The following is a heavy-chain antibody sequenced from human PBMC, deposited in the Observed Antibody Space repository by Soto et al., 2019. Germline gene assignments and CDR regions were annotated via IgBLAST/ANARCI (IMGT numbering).Heavy chain of an antibody. D-gene: IGHD3-3*01. CDR3: ARDPGPSTIFYAFDI. Sequence: PGGALRTSCAAPGVTLRSYSMNWVRPAPGKGLEWVSSISSSSSYIYYADSVKGRFTISRDNAKNSLYLQMNSLRAEDTAVYYCARDPGPSTIFYAFDIWGQGTMVTVSS. V-gene: IGHV3-21*01. J-gene: IGHJ3*02. CDR2: ISSSSSYI. CDR1: GVTLRSYS.